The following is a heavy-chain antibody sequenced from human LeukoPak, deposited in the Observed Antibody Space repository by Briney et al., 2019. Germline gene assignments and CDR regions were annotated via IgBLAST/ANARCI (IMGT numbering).Heavy chain of an antibody. CDR2: ISSDGSKT. V-gene: IGHV3-30*04. CDR1: GFTFSRYA. J-gene: IGHJ6*02. D-gene: IGHD6-13*01. Sequence: GRSLRLSCAASGFTFSRYAMHWVRQAPGKGLEWVAVISSDGSKTHFADSVKGRFTISRDNSKNTLYLQMNSLRADDTAVFYCARALSTSWPFYYYFGLDVWGQGTTVTVSS. CDR3: ARALSTSWPFYYYFGLDV.